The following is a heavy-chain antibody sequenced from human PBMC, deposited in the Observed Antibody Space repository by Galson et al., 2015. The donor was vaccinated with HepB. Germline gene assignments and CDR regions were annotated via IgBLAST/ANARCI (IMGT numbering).Heavy chain of an antibody. CDR2: ISSGDDNT. D-gene: IGHD3-22*01. J-gene: IGHJ3*02. V-gene: IGHV3-23*01. Sequence: SLRLSCAASGFTFISYAMSWVRQAPGKGLEWVSAISSGDDNTHYADSVKGRFTISRDKSKNTLYLQMNSLRAEDTAVYYCAKEDHSSTYLGAAFDIWGQGTMVSVSS. CDR3: AKEDHSSTYLGAAFDI. CDR1: GFTFISYA.